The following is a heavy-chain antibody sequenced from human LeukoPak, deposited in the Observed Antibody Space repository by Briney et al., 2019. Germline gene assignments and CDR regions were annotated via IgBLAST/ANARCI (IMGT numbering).Heavy chain of an antibody. CDR1: GGTFSSYA. CDR3: ASGGGQWYCDYLYNWFDP. Sequence: SANVSCKASGGTFSSYAISWVRQAPRQGLEWMGGIIPIFGTANYAQKFQARVTITTDDATSTAYMELRSLRSEDTAVYYCASGGGQWYCDYLYNWFDPWGQGTLVTVSS. D-gene: IGHD4-17*01. V-gene: IGHV1-69*05. CDR2: IIPIFGTA. J-gene: IGHJ5*02.